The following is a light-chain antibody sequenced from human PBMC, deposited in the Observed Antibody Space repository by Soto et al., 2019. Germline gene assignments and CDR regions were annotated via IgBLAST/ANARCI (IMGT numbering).Light chain of an antibody. J-gene: IGKJ1*01. CDR1: QSVNSN. V-gene: IGKV3-15*01. Sequence: EIVMTQSPATLSVSPGERATLSCRASQSVNSNLAWYQQKPGQAPRLLIYGASTRATGVPARFSGSVSGTDSTLTVSSLQSEAFEVYCCQQYNNWPTFGQGTKVQIK. CDR3: QQYNNWPT. CDR2: GAS.